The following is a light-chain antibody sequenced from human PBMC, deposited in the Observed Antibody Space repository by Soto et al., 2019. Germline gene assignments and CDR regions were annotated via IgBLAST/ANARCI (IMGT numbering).Light chain of an antibody. J-gene: IGKJ2*01. CDR3: QQYCSPPYT. CDR2: GAS. CDR1: QTVTNSY. V-gene: IGKV3-20*01. Sequence: EIVLTQSPGTLSLSPGERATLSCRASQTVTNSYLAWYQHRPGQSPRLLIYGASSRATGIPDRFSGSGSGTDFTLTISRLEPEDFAVYYCQQYCSPPYTFGQGAKLEIK.